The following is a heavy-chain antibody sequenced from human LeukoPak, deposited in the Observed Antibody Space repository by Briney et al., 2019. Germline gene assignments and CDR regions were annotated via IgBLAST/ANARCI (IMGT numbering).Heavy chain of an antibody. CDR3: TTENYITMIVVVANAFDI. V-gene: IGHV3-23*01. D-gene: IGHD3-22*01. CDR2: ISGGGGST. Sequence: GGSLRLSCAASGFTFSSYGMSWVRQAPGKGLEWVSAISGGGGSTYYADSVKGRFTISRDNSKNTLYLQMNSLRAEDTAVYYCTTENYITMIVVVANAFDIWGQGTMVTVSS. CDR1: GFTFSSYG. J-gene: IGHJ3*02.